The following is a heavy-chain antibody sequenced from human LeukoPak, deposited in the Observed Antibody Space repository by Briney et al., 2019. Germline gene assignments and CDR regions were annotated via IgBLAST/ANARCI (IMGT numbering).Heavy chain of an antibody. J-gene: IGHJ5*02. D-gene: IGHD3-16*01. CDR3: ARAFS. V-gene: IGHV3-7*01. CDR2: IKEDGSEK. Sequence: PGGSLRLSCAASGFTFSSQWMSWVRQAPGKGLEWVANIKEDGSEKSYVDSVKGRFTISRDNAKNSLYLQMNSLRAEDTAVYYCARAFSWGQGTLVPVSS. CDR1: GFTFSSQW.